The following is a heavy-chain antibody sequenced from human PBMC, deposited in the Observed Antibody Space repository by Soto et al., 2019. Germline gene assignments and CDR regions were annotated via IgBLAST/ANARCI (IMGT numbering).Heavy chain of an antibody. CDR1: GYTFTSYG. CDR3: ARAVVVVPAAVNWFDP. D-gene: IGHD2-2*01. J-gene: IGHJ5*02. Sequence: GASVKVSCKASGYTFTSYGISWVRQAPGQGLEWMGWISAYNGNTNYAQKPQGRVTMTTDTSTSTAYMGLRSLRSDDTAVYYCARAVVVVPAAVNWFDPWGKGTLVTVS. V-gene: IGHV1-18*01. CDR2: ISAYNGNT.